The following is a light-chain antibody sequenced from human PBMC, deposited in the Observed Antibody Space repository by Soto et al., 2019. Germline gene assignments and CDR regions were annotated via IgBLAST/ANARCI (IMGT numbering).Light chain of an antibody. Sequence: QSALTQPPSASGSPGQSVTISCTGTSSDVGGYNYVSWYQQHPGKAPKLMIYEVSKRPSGVPDRFSGSKSGNTASLTVSGPQAEDEPDYSCRSYAGSNNLVVFGGGTKLT. CDR3: RSYAGSNNLVV. V-gene: IGLV2-8*01. J-gene: IGLJ2*01. CDR1: SSDVGGYNY. CDR2: EVS.